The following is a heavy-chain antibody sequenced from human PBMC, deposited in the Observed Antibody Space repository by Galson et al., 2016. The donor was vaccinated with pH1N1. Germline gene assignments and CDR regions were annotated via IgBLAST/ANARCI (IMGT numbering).Heavy chain of an antibody. CDR2: TYYRSRWIY. J-gene: IGHJ3*02. CDR3: AREGVTESGRWENAFAI. Sequence: CPISGDSVSSIDAAWNWIRQSPSGGLEWLGRTYYRSRWIYDYAGSVSGRITINPDTSKNQFSLQLSSVTPEDTAVYYCAREGVTESGRWENAFAIWGQGTMVTVS. D-gene: IGHD1-26*01. V-gene: IGHV6-1*01. CDR1: GDSVSSIDAA.